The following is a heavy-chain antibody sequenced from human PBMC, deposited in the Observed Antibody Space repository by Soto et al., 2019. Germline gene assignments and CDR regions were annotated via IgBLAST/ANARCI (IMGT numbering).Heavy chain of an antibody. CDR1: GFTFSDHS. Sequence: QVQLVESGGGLVKPGGSLILSCVASGFTFSDHSMTWIRQAPGKGLVWVSSISGSGTSIYYTDSVKGRFTISRANADNSVFLQMNSLRAEDAAVYYCARGQTLLFFGVKNWSQGTLLTVSS. D-gene: IGHD3-10*01. CDR2: ISGSGTSI. CDR3: ARGQTLLFFGVKN. V-gene: IGHV3-11*01. J-gene: IGHJ4*02.